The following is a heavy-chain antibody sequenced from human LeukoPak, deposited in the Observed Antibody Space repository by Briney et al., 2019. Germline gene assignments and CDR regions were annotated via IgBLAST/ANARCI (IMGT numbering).Heavy chain of an antibody. CDR2: IYYSGST. CDR1: GVSISSYY. D-gene: IGHD1-26*01. CDR3: ARSYSGSYYDY. V-gene: IGHV4-59*01. Sequence: SETLSLTCTVSGVSISSYYWSWIRQPPGKGLEWIGYIYYSGSTNYNPSLKSRVTISVDTSKNQFSLKLSSVTAADTAVYYCARSYSGSYYDYWGQGTLVTVSS. J-gene: IGHJ4*02.